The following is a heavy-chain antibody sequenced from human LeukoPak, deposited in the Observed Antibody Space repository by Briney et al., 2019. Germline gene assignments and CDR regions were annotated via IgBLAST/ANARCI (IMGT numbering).Heavy chain of an antibody. CDR2: ISGSGGST. CDR1: GFTFSSYA. V-gene: IGHV3-23*01. D-gene: IGHD6-19*01. Sequence: PGGSLRLSCAASGFTFSSYAMSWVRQAPGKGLEWVSAISGSGGSTYYADSVKGRFTISRDNSKNTLYLQMNSLRAEDTAVYYCARVLHSSGWTFDYWGQGTLVTVSS. J-gene: IGHJ4*02. CDR3: ARVLHSSGWTFDY.